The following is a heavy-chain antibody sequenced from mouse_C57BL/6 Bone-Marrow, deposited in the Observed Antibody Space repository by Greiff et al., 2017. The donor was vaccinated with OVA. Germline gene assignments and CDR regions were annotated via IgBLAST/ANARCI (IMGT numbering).Heavy chain of an antibody. V-gene: IGHV7-3*01. CDR3: ARSYYGSSHWYFDV. D-gene: IGHD1-1*01. CDR1: GFTFTDYY. CDR2: IRNKANGYTT. J-gene: IGHJ1*03. Sequence: EVMLVESGGGLVQPGGSLSLSCAASGFTFTDYYMSWVRQPPGKALEWLGFIRNKANGYTTEYSASVKGRFTISRDNSQSILYLQMNALRAEDSATYYCARSYYGSSHWYFDVWGTGTTVTVSS.